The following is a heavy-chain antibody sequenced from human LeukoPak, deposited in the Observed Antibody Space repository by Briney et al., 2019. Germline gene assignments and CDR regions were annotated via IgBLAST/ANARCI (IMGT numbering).Heavy chain of an antibody. CDR2: IHYSGST. Sequence: MPSETLSLTCAVYGGSFSGYYWSWIRQPPGKGPEWIGYIHYSGSTHYNPALMSRLTISADTSKNQFALKMSSVTAADTAVYYCGRHGYSDYGIDSWGQGTLVTVSS. V-gene: IGHV4-34*01. J-gene: IGHJ5*01. CDR1: GGSFSGYY. CDR3: GRHGYSDYGIDS. D-gene: IGHD5-12*01.